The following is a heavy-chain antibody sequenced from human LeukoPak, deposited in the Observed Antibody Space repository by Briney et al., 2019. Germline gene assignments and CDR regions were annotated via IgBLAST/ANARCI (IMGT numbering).Heavy chain of an antibody. V-gene: IGHV1-2*02. D-gene: IGHD3-16*01. CDR1: GYTFTGYY. Sequence: VASVKVSCKASGYTFTGYYMHWVRQAPGQGLEWMGWINPNNGGTNYAQKFQGRVTMTRDTSISTAYMELSRLRSDDTAVYYCARYFLIPALFYWGQGTLVTVSS. CDR2: INPNNGGT. CDR3: ARYFLIPALFY. J-gene: IGHJ4*02.